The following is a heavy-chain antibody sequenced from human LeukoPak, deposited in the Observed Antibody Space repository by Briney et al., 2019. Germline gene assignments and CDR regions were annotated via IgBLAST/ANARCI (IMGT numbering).Heavy chain of an antibody. D-gene: IGHD3-10*01. CDR1: GFTFSDYY. Sequence: GGSLRLSCAASGFTFSDYYMSWIRQAPGKGLEWVSYISSSSSYTNYADSVKGRFTISRDNAKNSLYLQMNSLRAEDTAVYYCARAYYGSGSYRSHYFDYWGQGTLVTVSS. CDR3: ARAYYGSGSYRSHYFDY. J-gene: IGHJ4*02. V-gene: IGHV3-11*05. CDR2: ISSSSSYT.